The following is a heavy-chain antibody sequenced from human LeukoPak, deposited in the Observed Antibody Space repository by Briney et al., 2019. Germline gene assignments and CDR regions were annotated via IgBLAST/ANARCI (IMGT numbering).Heavy chain of an antibody. CDR3: ARASLHYYGSGSYSEGFDY. J-gene: IGHJ4*02. CDR1: GYTFTGYY. CDR2: INPNSGGT. V-gene: IGHV1-2*02. D-gene: IGHD3-10*01. Sequence: GASAKVSCKASGYTFTGYYMHWVRQAPGQGLEWMGWINPNSGGTNYAQKFQGRVTMTRDTSISTAYMELSRLRSDDTAVYYCARASLHYYGSGSYSEGFDYWGQGTLVTVSS.